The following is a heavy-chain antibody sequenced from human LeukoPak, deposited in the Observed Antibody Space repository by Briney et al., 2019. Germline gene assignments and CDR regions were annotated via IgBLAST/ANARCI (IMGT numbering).Heavy chain of an antibody. J-gene: IGHJ4*02. CDR2: INPNDGST. Sequence: GASVKVSFKSSGYTFTSYYMHWVRLAPGQGLEWMGIINPNDGSTSYAQQFQGRVTMTRDTSTSTVYMELSSLRSEDTAVYYCARPYDSSGHYFDYWGEGTLLTVSS. V-gene: IGHV1-46*01. CDR3: ARPYDSSGHYFDY. CDR1: GYTFTSYY. D-gene: IGHD3-22*01.